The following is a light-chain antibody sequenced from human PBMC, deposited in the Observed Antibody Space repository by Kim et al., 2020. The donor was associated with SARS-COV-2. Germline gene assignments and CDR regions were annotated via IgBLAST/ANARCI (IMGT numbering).Light chain of an antibody. J-gene: IGKJ4*01. CDR2: RAS. CDR3: QQCGSSLT. CDR1: QTITGSC. V-gene: IGKV3-20*01. Sequence: VPPGERTTLSCRASQTITGSCLAWYQLTPGQPPSLLIYRASRRAEGIPERFSASGFGTDFTLTVSRLEPEDFAVYYCQQCGSSLTFGGGTKVDIK.